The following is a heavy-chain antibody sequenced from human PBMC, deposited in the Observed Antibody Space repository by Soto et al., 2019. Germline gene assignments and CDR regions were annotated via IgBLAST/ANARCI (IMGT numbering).Heavy chain of an antibody. CDR1: GGSISGYY. D-gene: IGHD5-18*01. Sequence: SETVSLTCIVSGGSISGYYWSWIRQPAGKELEWIGRIYSDGTTNYNPSLKGRGTMSVDTSKKQISLKLTSVTAADTAMYYCARDRGYRSGSFGSWGQGVLVTVSS. CDR3: ARDRGYRSGSFGS. J-gene: IGHJ5*02. V-gene: IGHV4-4*07. CDR2: IYSDGTT.